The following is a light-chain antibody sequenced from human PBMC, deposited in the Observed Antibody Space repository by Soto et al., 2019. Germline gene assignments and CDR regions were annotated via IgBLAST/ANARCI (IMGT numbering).Light chain of an antibody. J-gene: IGKJ1*01. CDR3: QHYDHWPVS. V-gene: IGKV3-15*01. Sequence: IVMTQSPATLSVSPGERATLSCRASQSVRSNLAWFHQKPGQAPRLLIYAASTRATGIPVRFSGSGSGTEFTLTISNMQSEDFAVYYCQHYDHWPVSFGQGTKVAIK. CDR1: QSVRSN. CDR2: AAS.